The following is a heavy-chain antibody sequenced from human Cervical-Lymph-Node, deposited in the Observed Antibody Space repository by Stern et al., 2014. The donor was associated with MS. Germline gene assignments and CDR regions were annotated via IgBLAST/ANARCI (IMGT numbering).Heavy chain of an antibody. CDR1: GFSFSDYY. CDR3: GRGGGSRDDY. Sequence: VQLVESGGGLVKPGGSLRLSCAASGFSFSDYYMSWIRQAPGEGLEWVSYISSRGDLIYYADSVQGRFTVSRDNDKNSLYLQMNSLRTDDTAVYFCGRGGGSRDDYWGQGTLVTVSS. J-gene: IGHJ4*02. D-gene: IGHD3-16*01. V-gene: IGHV3-11*01. CDR2: ISSRGDLI.